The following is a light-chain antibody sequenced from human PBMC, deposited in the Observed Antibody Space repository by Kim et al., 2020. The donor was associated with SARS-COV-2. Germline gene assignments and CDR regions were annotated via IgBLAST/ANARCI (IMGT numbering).Light chain of an antibody. Sequence: EIVLTQSPGTLSLSPGERATLSCRASQSVSSSYLAWYQQKPCQAPRLLIYGASSRATGIPDRFSGSGSGTDFTLTISRLEPEDFAVYYCQHYGSSPKTFGQGTKVDIK. V-gene: IGKV3-20*01. CDR3: QHYGSSPKT. CDR2: GAS. CDR1: QSVSSSY. J-gene: IGKJ1*01.